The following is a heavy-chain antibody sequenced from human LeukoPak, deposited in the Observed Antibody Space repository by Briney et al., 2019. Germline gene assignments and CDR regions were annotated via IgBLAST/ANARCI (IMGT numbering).Heavy chain of an antibody. CDR2: IYHSGST. Sequence: SETLSLTCTVSGGSISSGGYYWSWIRQPPGKGLEWIGYIYHSGSTYYNPSLRSRVTISVDRSKNQFSLKLTSVTAADTAVYYCASRTPSGMFWGQGTLVTVSS. CDR3: ASRTPSGMF. CDR1: GGSISSGGYY. V-gene: IGHV4-30-2*01. D-gene: IGHD1-26*01. J-gene: IGHJ4*02.